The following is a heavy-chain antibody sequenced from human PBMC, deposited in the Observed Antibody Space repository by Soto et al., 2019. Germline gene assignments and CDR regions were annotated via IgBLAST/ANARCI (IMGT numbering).Heavy chain of an antibody. CDR2: MYHSGST. CDR3: ARHWSLDCSGGSCYPDWFDP. V-gene: IGHV4-30-2*01. Sequence: PSETLSLTCAVSGGSISSGGYSWSWIRQPPGKGLEWIGYMYHSGSTYYNPSLKSRVTISIDRSKNQFSLKLSSVTAADTAVYYCARHWSLDCSGGSCYPDWFDPWGQGTLVTVSS. J-gene: IGHJ5*02. D-gene: IGHD2-15*01. CDR1: GGSISSGGYS.